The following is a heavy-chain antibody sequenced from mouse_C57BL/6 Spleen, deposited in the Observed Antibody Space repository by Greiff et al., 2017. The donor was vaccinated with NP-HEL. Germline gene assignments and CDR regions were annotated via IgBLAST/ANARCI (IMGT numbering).Heavy chain of an antibody. Sequence: QVQLQQPGAELVKPGASVTLSCKASGYTFTSYWMQWVKQRPGQGLEWIGEIDPSDGSTNYNQKFKGKATLTVNTSSITAYMLLSSLTSEDSAVYYCTSMINSRLDYWGQGTTLTVSS. CDR3: TSMINSRLDY. J-gene: IGHJ2*01. CDR2: IDPSDGST. CDR1: GYTFTSYW. V-gene: IGHV1-50*01. D-gene: IGHD2-4*01.